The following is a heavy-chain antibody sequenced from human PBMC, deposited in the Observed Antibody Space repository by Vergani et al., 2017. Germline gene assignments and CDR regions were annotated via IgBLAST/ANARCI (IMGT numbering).Heavy chain of an antibody. V-gene: IGHV1-69*12. D-gene: IGHD2-2*01. CDR3: ARDPQGDIVVVPAAIISRYYYYGMDV. J-gene: IGHJ6*02. CDR2: IIPIFGTA. Sequence: QVQLVQSGAEVKKPGSSVKVSCKASGGTFSSYAISWVRQAPGQGLEWMGGIIPIFGTANYAQKFQGRVTITADESTSTAYMELSSLRSEDTAVYYCARDPQGDIVVVPAAIISRYYYYGMDVWGQGTTVTVSS. CDR1: GGTFSSYA.